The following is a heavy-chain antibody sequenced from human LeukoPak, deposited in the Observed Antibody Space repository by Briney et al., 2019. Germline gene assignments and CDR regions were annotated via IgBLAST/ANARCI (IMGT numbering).Heavy chain of an antibody. CDR1: GFTFSNAW. V-gene: IGHV3-15*07. Sequence: GGSLRLSCAASGFTFSNAWMNWVRQAPGKGLEWVGRIKSKTDGGTTDYAAPVKGRFTISRDDSKNTLYLQVNSLKTEDTAVYYCTTPYSSGWVGYYYYGMDVWGQGTTVTVSS. CDR2: IKSKTDGGTT. J-gene: IGHJ6*02. CDR3: TTPYSSGWVGYYYYGMDV. D-gene: IGHD6-19*01.